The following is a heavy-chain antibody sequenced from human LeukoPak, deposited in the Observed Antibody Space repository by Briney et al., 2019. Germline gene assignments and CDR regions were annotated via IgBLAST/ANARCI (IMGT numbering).Heavy chain of an antibody. J-gene: IGHJ4*02. D-gene: IGHD6-13*01. CDR2: IRSSGTSI. CDR1: GFTFSSYA. Sequence: SGGSLRLSCAASGFTFSSYAMSWVRQAPGKGLEWVSYIRSSGTSIYYADSVKGRFTISRDNAKNSLFLQMNSLRAEDTAVYYCASSSDTMPGTFDYWGQGALVTVSS. V-gene: IGHV3-48*04. CDR3: ASSSDTMPGTFDY.